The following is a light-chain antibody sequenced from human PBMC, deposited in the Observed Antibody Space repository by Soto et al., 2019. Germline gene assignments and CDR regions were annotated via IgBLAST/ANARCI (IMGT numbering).Light chain of an antibody. J-gene: IGLJ2*01. CDR2: ANN. CDR1: SSNIGAGSD. Sequence: QSVLTQPPSVSGAPGQRVTISCTGSSSNIGAGSDVHWYQQLPGTAPKLLIYANNNRPSVVPDRFSGSKSGTSASLAITGLQAEDEADYYCQSYDSSLSGSVFGGGTKLTVL. V-gene: IGLV1-40*01. CDR3: QSYDSSLSGSV.